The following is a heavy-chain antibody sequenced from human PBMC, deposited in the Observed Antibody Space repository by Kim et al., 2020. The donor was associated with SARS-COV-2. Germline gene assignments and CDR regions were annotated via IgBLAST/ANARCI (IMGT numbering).Heavy chain of an antibody. V-gene: IGHV1-58*01. D-gene: IGHD1-7*01. CDR2: ILVGNGNT. CDR3: AAEATHKWNYNFDY. Sequence: SVKVSCKASGLTFGSSSVQWVRQARGQHLEWIGWILVGNGNTNYAQRLQDRITITRDMSTSTVYLELNGLTSEDTAVYYCAAEATHKWNYNFDYWGQGTLVTVSS. J-gene: IGHJ4*02. CDR1: GLTFGSSS.